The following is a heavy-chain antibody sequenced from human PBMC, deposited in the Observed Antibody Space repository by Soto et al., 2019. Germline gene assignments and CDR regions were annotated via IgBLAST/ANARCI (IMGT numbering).Heavy chain of an antibody. D-gene: IGHD2-15*01. V-gene: IGHV4-59*01. J-gene: IGHJ6*03. CDR2: IYNSGST. CDR1: GVSISSSY. CDR3: ARDLAFCSGTSCYSPPDYYYYMDV. Sequence: QVQLQESGPGLVKPSETLSLTCTVSGVSISSSYWSWIRQPPGKGLEWIGYIYNSGSTNYNPSPKSRVTISVDTSKNQVSLGLSSVTAADTAVYYCARDLAFCSGTSCYSPPDYYYYMDVWGKGTTVTVS.